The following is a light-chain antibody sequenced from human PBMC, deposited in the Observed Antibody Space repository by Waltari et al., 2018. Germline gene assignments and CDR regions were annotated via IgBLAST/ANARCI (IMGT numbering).Light chain of an antibody. CDR3: QQCFSSPYT. Sequence: DIQMTQSPSSLSASVGDRVTITCRASQNVDNYLNWYRQNSGRAPEVLIYAASSLESGVPSRFSGSGSGTDFTLTITNLQPEDFATYFCQQCFSSPYTFGQGTKLEIK. J-gene: IGKJ2*01. CDR1: QNVDNY. CDR2: AAS. V-gene: IGKV1-39*01.